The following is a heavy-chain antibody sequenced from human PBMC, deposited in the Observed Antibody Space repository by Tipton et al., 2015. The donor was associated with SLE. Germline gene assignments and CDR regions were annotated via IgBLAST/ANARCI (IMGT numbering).Heavy chain of an antibody. CDR3: ARGKGNSSGWGHYYFYGMDV. V-gene: IGHV4-34*01. CDR1: DGSFSGYS. J-gene: IGHJ6*02. D-gene: IGHD6-19*01. Sequence: TLSLTCAVYDGSFSGYSWSWIRQTPGKGLEWIGEINHGGSTNYNPSLKTRVTMSVDTSKKQFSLKLGSVTAADTAVYYCARGKGNSSGWGHYYFYGMDVWGQGTTVTVSS. CDR2: INHGGST.